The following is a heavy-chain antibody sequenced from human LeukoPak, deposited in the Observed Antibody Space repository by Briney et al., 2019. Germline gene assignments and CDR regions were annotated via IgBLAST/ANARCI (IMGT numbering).Heavy chain of an antibody. V-gene: IGHV4-34*01. CDR3: ARGRRSRYFDSLNL. CDR1: GGSFSGYY. CDR2: INHSGST. D-gene: IGHD3-9*01. Sequence: PSETLSLTCAVYGGSFSGYYWSWIRQPPGKGLEWIGEINHSGSTNYNPSLKSRVTISVDTSKNQFSLKLSSVTAADTAVYYCARGRRSRYFDSLNLWGQGTLVTVSS. J-gene: IGHJ4*02.